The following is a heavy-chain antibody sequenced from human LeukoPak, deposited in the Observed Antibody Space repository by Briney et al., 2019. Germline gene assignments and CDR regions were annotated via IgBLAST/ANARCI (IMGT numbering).Heavy chain of an antibody. CDR2: ISGSGGST. J-gene: IGHJ4*02. D-gene: IGHD2-2*01. Sequence: PGGSLRLSCAASGFTFSSYAMSWVRQAPGKGLEWVSAISGSGGSTYYADSVKGRFSISRDNSKNTLYLQLNSLRAEDTAEYYCAKEKAGYCSSTSCFDGYDYWGQGALVTVSS. V-gene: IGHV3-23*01. CDR1: GFTFSSYA. CDR3: AKEKAGYCSSTSCFDGYDY.